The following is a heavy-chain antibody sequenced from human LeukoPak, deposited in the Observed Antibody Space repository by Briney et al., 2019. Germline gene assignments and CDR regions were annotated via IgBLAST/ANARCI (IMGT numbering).Heavy chain of an antibody. V-gene: IGHV4-34*01. CDR1: GGSFSGYY. J-gene: IGHJ6*02. D-gene: IGHD6-13*01. CDR2: INHSGST. Sequence: PSETLSLTCAVYGGSFSGYYWSWIRQPPGKGLEWIGEINHSGSTNYNPSLKSRVTISVDTSKNQFSLKLSSVTAADTAVYYCARVVAAAGRNHYYYGMDVWGQGTTVTVSS. CDR3: ARVVAAAGRNHYYYGMDV.